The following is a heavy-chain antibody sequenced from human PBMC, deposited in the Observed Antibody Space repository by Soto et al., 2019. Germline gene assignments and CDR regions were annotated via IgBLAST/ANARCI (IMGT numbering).Heavy chain of an antibody. V-gene: IGHV4-39*01. CDR2: IFPTGST. J-gene: IGHJ6*02. Sequence: QLQLQESGPGLVKPSEPLSLTCTVSGDSIRRSSYYWGWIRQPPGKGREWIGSIFPTGSTHYSPSLTRRVTMSVDKSKNQFSLNLSSVPAADTAVYDCTSYCDWSDGMDVWGQGTTVPVAS. CDR3: TSYCDWSDGMDV. D-gene: IGHD3-9*01. CDR1: GDSIRRSSYY.